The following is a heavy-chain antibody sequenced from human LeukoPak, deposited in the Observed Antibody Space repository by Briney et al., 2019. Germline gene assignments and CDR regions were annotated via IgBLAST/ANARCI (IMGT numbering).Heavy chain of an antibody. V-gene: IGHV1-8*03. CDR3: ARGYRGSGWYFIDY. Sequence: ASVRVSCKASGYTFTSYDINWVRQATGQGLEWMGWMNPNSGNTGYAQKFQGRVTITRNTSISTAYMELSSLRSEDTAVYYCARGYRGSGWYFIDYWGQGTLVTVSS. J-gene: IGHJ4*02. CDR2: MNPNSGNT. CDR1: GYTFTSYD. D-gene: IGHD6-19*01.